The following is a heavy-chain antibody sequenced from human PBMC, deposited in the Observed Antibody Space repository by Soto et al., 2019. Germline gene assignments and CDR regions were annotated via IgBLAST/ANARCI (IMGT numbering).Heavy chain of an antibody. CDR1: GGSISSGGYS. CDR3: ARDHPHSYGVYYFDY. J-gene: IGHJ4*02. Sequence: PSETLSLTCAVSGGSISSGGYSWSWIRQPPGKGLEWIGYIYHSGSTYYNPSLKSRVTISVDRSKNQFSLKLSSVTAADTAVYYCARDHPHSYGVYYFDYWGQGTPVTVS. D-gene: IGHD5-18*01. CDR2: IYHSGST. V-gene: IGHV4-30-2*01.